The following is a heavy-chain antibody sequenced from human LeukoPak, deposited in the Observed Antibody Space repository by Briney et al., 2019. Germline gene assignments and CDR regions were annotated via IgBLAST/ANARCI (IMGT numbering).Heavy chain of an antibody. CDR2: ISYDGSNK. J-gene: IGHJ4*02. V-gene: IGHV3-30*18. CDR1: GFIFSSYG. Sequence: GRSLRLSCAASGFIFSSYGMHWVRQAPGKGLEWVAIISYDGSNKYYAVSVKGRFTISRDNSKNTLYLQMNSLRTEDTAVYYCAKGLPADYWGQGTLVTVSS. D-gene: IGHD3-16*01. CDR3: AKGLPADY.